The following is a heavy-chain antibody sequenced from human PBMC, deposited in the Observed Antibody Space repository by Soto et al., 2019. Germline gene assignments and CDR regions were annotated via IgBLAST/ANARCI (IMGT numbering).Heavy chain of an antibody. CDR1: SDTFISSG. CDR2: ISGYKGDT. CDR3: ARIEYCSGGNCYSAFDI. V-gene: IGHV1-18*01. J-gene: IGHJ3*02. D-gene: IGHD2-15*01. Sequence: VQSGAEVKKPGASVKVSCKASSDTFISSGISWVRQAPGQGLEWMGWISGYKGDTNYAQKFQGRVTLTTDTSTSTAYMELRSLTPGDTAIYYCARIEYCSGGNCYSAFDIWGQGTLVTVSS.